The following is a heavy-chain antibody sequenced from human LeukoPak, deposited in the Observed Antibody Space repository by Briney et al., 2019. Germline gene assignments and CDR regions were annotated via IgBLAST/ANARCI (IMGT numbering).Heavy chain of an antibody. J-gene: IGHJ4*02. CDR1: GGSISSGDYY. CDR3: ARQGGTGPYYYDSSGYYGFGY. Sequence: SETLSLTCTVSGGSISSGDYYWSWIRQPPGKGLEWIGYIYYSGSTYYNPSLKSRVTISVDTSKNQFSLKLSSVTAADTAVYYCARQGGTGPYYYDSSGYYGFGYWGQGTLVTVSS. V-gene: IGHV4-30-4*08. D-gene: IGHD3-22*01. CDR2: IYYSGST.